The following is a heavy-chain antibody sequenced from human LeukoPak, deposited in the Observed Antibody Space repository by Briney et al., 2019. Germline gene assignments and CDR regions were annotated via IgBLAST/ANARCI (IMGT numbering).Heavy chain of an antibody. V-gene: IGHV3-30*18. CDR3: AKDPEALRSDYFDY. Sequence: PGGSLRLSCAASGFTFSSYGMHWVRQAPGKVLEWVAVISYDGSNKYYADSVKGRFTISRDNSKNTLYLQMNSLRAEDTAVYYCAKDPEALRSDYFDYWGQGTLVTVSS. CDR2: ISYDGSNK. CDR1: GFTFSSYG. J-gene: IGHJ4*02.